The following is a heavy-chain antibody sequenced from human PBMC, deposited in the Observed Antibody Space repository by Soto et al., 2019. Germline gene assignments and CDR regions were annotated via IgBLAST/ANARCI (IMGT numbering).Heavy chain of an antibody. D-gene: IGHD2-2*01. J-gene: IGHJ6*02. V-gene: IGHV1-8*01. CDR2: MNPNSGNT. CDR1: GYTFTSYD. Sequence: ASVKVSCKASGYTFTSYDINWVRQATGQGLEWMGWMNPNSGNTGYAQKFQGRVTMTRNTSISTAYMELSSLRSEDTAVYYCARDVSSSVGMDVWGQGTTVTVSS. CDR3: ARDVSSSVGMDV.